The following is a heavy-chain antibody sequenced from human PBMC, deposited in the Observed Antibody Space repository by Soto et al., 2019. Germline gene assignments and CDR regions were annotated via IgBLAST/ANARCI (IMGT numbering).Heavy chain of an antibody. V-gene: IGHV3-23*01. CDR2: ISGHGDAT. J-gene: IGHJ4*02. CDR1: GFPFTGYA. Sequence: GGSLRLSCAASGFPFTGYAMSWVRQAPGKGLEWVSAISGHGDATFYADSVEGRFTISRDNSKNTLYLHMNSLRAEDTALYYCANSRVSMVRGLIIIPNYWGQGTLVTVSS. CDR3: ANSRVSMVRGLIIIPNY. D-gene: IGHD3-10*01.